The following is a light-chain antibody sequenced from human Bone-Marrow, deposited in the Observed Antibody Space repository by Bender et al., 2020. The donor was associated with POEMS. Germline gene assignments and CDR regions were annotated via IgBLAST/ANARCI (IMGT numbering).Light chain of an antibody. V-gene: IGLV2-14*03. CDR2: EVT. CDR3: QSYDNSLGGWV. CDR1: SSDVGGYDY. J-gene: IGLJ3*02. Sequence: QSALTQPASVSGSPGQSITISCTGTSSDVGGYDYVSWYQQHPGKAPKLIIYEVTKRPSGVSDRFIGSKSGNTASLTISGLQTEDEADYYCQSYDNSLGGWVFGGGTKLTVL.